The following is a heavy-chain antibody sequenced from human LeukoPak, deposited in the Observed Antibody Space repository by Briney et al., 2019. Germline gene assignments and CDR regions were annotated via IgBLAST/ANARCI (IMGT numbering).Heavy chain of an antibody. Sequence: ASVKVSCKASGYTFTSYDINWVRQATGQGLEWMGWMNPNSGGTNYAQKFQGRVTMTRDTSISTAYMELSRLRSDDTAEYYCASGTYYYDSSGYFDYWGQGTLVTVSS. CDR2: MNPNSGGT. CDR1: GYTFTSYD. V-gene: IGHV1-2*02. D-gene: IGHD3-22*01. CDR3: ASGTYYYDSSGYFDY. J-gene: IGHJ4*02.